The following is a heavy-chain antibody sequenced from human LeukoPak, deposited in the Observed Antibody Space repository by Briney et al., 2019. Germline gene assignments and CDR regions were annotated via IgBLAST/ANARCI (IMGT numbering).Heavy chain of an antibody. V-gene: IGHV3-66*01. CDR1: GFTVSFKY. Sequence: GGSLRLSCAASGFTVSFKYMSWVRQAPGKGLEWVSVIYSGGSTYYADSVKGRFTISRDNSKNTLYLQINSLRAEDTAVYYCASRPSGDYPYFDYWGQGTLVTVSS. D-gene: IGHD4-17*01. J-gene: IGHJ4*02. CDR2: IYSGGST. CDR3: ASRPSGDYPYFDY.